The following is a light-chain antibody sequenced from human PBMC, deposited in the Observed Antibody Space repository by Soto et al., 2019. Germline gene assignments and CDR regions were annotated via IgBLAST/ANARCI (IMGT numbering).Light chain of an antibody. CDR3: CSFAGSDSSYV. Sequence: QSALTQPRSVSGSPGQSVTISCTGTSSDVGGYNYVSWYQQHPGRAPKLIIYDVSKRPSGVPDRFSGSKSGDTASLTISGLQAEDEADYYCCSFAGSDSSYVFGTGTKVTVL. CDR2: DVS. J-gene: IGLJ1*01. CDR1: SSDVGGYNY. V-gene: IGLV2-11*01.